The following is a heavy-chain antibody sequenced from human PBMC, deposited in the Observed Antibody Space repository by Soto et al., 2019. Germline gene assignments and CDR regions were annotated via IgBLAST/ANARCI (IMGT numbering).Heavy chain of an antibody. CDR1: GFIFSTYA. V-gene: IGHV3-30-3*01. D-gene: IGHD3-9*01. CDR3: ARPGSGYDVLTGRYFYYFHTVDV. J-gene: IGHJ6*02. CDR2: ISYDGNTK. Sequence: GGSLRLSCAASGFIFSTYAMHWVRQPPGKGLEWVAVISYDGNTKDYADSVKGRFSISRDNSKNTVYLQMSSLRTEDTAVYYCARPGSGYDVLTGRYFYYFHTVDVWGQGTTVTVSS.